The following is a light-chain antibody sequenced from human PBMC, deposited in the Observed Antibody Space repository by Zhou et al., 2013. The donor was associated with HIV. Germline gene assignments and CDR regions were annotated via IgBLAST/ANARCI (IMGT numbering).Light chain of an antibody. CDR1: QSVSSSY. J-gene: IGKJ4*01. V-gene: IGKV3-15*01. CDR3: QQYHARPPALT. Sequence: EIVLTQSPGTLSLSPGERATLSCRASQSVSSSYLAWYQQKPGQAPRLLIYGAITRATGIPARFSGSRSGTEFTLTISSMQSEDSAIYYCQQYHARPPALTFGGGSKVEIK. CDR2: GAI.